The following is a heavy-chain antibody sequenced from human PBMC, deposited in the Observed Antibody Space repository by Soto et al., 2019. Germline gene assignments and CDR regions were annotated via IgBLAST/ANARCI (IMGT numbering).Heavy chain of an antibody. CDR1: GGSISSGTYH. D-gene: IGHD3-16*01. J-gene: IGHJ3*02. CDR3: ARHADWGNNVLAFDI. V-gene: IGHV4-39*01. Sequence: SDTLSLNCTLSGGSISSGTYHSCWVRQPPGKGLEWIGSIYFTGTLRYNPSLQSRVTISMDTSKNQFSLEQTSVTAADTAVYYCARHADWGNNVLAFDIWGQGTMVT. CDR2: IYFTGTL.